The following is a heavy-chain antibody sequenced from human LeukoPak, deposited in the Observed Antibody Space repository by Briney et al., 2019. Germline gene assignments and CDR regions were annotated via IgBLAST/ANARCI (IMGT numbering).Heavy chain of an antibody. CDR2: VSGSGGAS. Sequence: GGSLRLSCAASGFTFSSFAMSWVRRAPGKGLWWVSSVSGSGGASYYADSVKGRFSISRDNSESTLYLQINSLRAEDTAVFYCAKNYGSGTYYNYFDSWGQGTLVTVSS. CDR3: AKNYGSGTYYNYFDS. CDR1: GFTFSSFA. V-gene: IGHV3-23*01. D-gene: IGHD3-10*01. J-gene: IGHJ4*02.